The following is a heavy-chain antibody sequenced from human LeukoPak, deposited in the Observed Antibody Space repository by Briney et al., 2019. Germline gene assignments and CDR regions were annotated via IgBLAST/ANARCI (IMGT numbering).Heavy chain of an antibody. CDR1: GYTLTELS. D-gene: IGHD2-2*01. CDR2: FDPEDGET. J-gene: IGHJ6*02. CDR3: ATSADRFVVPAASRGMDV. Sequence: ASVKVSCKVSGYTLTELSMHWVRQAPGKGLEWMGGFDPEDGETIYAQKFQGRVTMTEDTSTDTAYMELSSLRSEDTAVYYCATSADRFVVPAASRGMDVWGQGTTVTVSS. V-gene: IGHV1-24*01.